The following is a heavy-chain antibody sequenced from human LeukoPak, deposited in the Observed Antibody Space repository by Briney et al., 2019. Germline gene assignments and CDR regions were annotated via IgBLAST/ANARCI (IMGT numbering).Heavy chain of an antibody. Sequence: PGGSLRLSCAASGFIFSTHGMHWVRQAPGKGLEGVSLISYDGSTKYYAGSVEGRFTISRDNSKSTLYLQLNSLRVEDTAVYYCAKDRHFYGAGTYYNLDYWGQGPLVSVSS. D-gene: IGHD3-10*01. V-gene: IGHV3-30*18. CDR1: GFIFSTHG. CDR3: AKDRHFYGAGTYYNLDY. CDR2: ISYDGSTK. J-gene: IGHJ4*02.